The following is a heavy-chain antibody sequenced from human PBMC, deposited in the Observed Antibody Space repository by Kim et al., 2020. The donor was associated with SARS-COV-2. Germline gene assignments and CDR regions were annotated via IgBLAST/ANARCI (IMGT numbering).Heavy chain of an antibody. J-gene: IGHJ6*02. Sequence: SVKGRVTISRDNARNTLYLQMNSLRAEDTGVYYCARMVRYSSGWSYGMDVWGQGTTVTVSS. V-gene: IGHV3-74*01. CDR3: ARMVRYSSGWSYGMDV. D-gene: IGHD6-19*01.